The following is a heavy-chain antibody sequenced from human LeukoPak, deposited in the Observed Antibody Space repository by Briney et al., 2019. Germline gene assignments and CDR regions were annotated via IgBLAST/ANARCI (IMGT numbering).Heavy chain of an antibody. V-gene: IGHV4-4*07. Sequence: PSETLSLTCTVSGGSISNYYWSWIRQPAGKGLEWIGHIYSSGSTNYDPSLKRRVTMSVDTSENQFSLKLSSVTAADTAVYYCARARILVLAFDIWGQGTMVTVSS. CDR2: IYSSGST. J-gene: IGHJ3*02. CDR1: GGSISNYY. CDR3: ARARILVLAFDI. D-gene: IGHD3-10*01.